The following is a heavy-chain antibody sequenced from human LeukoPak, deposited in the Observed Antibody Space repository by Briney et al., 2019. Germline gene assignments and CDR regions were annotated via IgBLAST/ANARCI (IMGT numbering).Heavy chain of an antibody. CDR3: GFGRLVFSDIGV. CDR1: GFIFSSYW. CDR2: MNQDGSEK. V-gene: IGHV3-7*03. Sequence: GGSLRLSCVGSGFIFSSYWMNWVRQAPGKGLEWVANMNQDGSEKNYEDSVKGRVIISRDNRKNSVYLDMNNVRAEDTAVYYCGFGRLVFSDIGVWGQGTTVTVSS. D-gene: IGHD5-12*01. J-gene: IGHJ6*02.